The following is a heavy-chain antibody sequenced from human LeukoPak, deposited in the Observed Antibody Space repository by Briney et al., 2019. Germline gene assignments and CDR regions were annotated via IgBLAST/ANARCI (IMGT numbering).Heavy chain of an antibody. CDR3: ARGAPCGGDCSIWVGAFDI. V-gene: IGHV1-18*01. CDR2: ISAYNGNT. Sequence: ASVKVSCKASGCTFTSYGISWVRQAPGQGLEWMGWISAYNGNTNYAQKLQGRVTMTTDTSTSTAYMELRSLRSDDTAVYYCARGAPCGGDCSIWVGAFDIWGQGTMVTVSS. CDR1: GCTFTSYG. D-gene: IGHD2-21*02. J-gene: IGHJ3*02.